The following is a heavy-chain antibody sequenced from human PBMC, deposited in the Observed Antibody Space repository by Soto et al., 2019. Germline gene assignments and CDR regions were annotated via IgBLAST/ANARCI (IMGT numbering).Heavy chain of an antibody. D-gene: IGHD6-6*01. V-gene: IGHV4-61*08. J-gene: IGHJ4*02. CDR3: ARVDVSVSTRRFFDY. CDR2: NHYSGST. Sequence: SETLSLTCTVSGGSVSSGGYYWSWIRQPPGKGLEWIGYNHYSGSTDYNPSLKSRVTISIDTSKNQFSLKLSSVTAADTAVYYCARVDVSVSTRRFFDYWGQGALVTVSS. CDR1: GGSVSSGGYY.